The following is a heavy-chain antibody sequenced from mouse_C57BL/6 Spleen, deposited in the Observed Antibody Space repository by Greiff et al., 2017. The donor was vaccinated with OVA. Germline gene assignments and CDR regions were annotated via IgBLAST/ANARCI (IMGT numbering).Heavy chain of an antibody. D-gene: IGHD1-1*01. CDR1: GYTFTSYW. CDR2: IDPSDSET. V-gene: IGHV1-52*01. J-gene: IGHJ4*01. Sequence: QVQLQQSGAELVRPGSSVKLSCKASGYTFTSYWMHWVKQRPIQGLEWIGNIDPSDSETHYNQKFKDKATLTVDKSSSTAYMQLSSLTSEDSAVYYCARYPVDYYGSSRAMDYWGQGTSVTVSS. CDR3: ARYPVDYYGSSRAMDY.